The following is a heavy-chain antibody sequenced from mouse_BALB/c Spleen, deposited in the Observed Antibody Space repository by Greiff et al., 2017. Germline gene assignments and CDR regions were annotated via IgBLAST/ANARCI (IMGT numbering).Heavy chain of an antibody. D-gene: IGHD2-12*01. CDR3: ARVLRRGGFDY. V-gene: IGHV2-6-7*01. Sequence: QVQLKESGPGLVAPSQSLSITCTVSGFSLTGYGVNWVRQPPGKGLEWLGMIWGDGSTDYNSALKSRLSISKDNSKSQVFLKMNSLQTDDTARYYCARVLRRGGFDYWGQGTTLTVSS. CDR2: IWGDGST. J-gene: IGHJ2*01. CDR1: GFSLTGYG.